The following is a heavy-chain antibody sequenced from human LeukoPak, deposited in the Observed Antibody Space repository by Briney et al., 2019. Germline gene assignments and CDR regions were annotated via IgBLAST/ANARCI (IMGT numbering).Heavy chain of an antibody. J-gene: IGHJ4*02. D-gene: IGHD5-24*01. Sequence: HGESLKISCKGSGYRFTSYWIGWVRQMPGKGLEWMGIIYPGDSDTRYSPSFQGQVTISADKSISTAYLQWSSLKASDTAMYYCARRGDGYNYGLVYWGQGTLVTVSS. V-gene: IGHV5-51*01. CDR1: GYRFTSYW. CDR2: IYPGDSDT. CDR3: ARRGDGYNYGLVY.